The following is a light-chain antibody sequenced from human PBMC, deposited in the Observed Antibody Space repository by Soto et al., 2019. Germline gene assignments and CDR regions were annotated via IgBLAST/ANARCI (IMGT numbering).Light chain of an antibody. Sequence: EFGLTKYKETLSLSPGERATLSCRASQTVRNNYLAWYQQKPGQAPRLLIYDASSRATGIPDRFSGGGSGTEFTLTISSLQSEDFAVYYCQQYNRWPPITFGQGGRLAIK. V-gene: IGKV3-20*01. CDR3: QQYNRWPPIT. CDR2: DAS. CDR1: QTVRNNY. J-gene: IGKJ5*01.